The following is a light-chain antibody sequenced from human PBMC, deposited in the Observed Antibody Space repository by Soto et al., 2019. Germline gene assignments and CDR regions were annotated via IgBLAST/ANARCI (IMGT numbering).Light chain of an antibody. CDR2: AAS. Sequence: ETVLTQSPVTLSVSPGETATLFCWASQSVNMNLAWYQEKPGQAPRLLIYAASTRATGIPARFSGSGSGTEFTLTISSLQSEDSAIYYWQRYKHSPTFGQGTKVEIK. J-gene: IGKJ1*01. CDR3: QRYKHSPT. CDR1: QSVNMN. V-gene: IGKV3-15*01.